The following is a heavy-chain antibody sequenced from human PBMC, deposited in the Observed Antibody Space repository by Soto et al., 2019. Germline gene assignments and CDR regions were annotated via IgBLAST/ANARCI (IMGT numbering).Heavy chain of an antibody. D-gene: IGHD3-10*01. V-gene: IGHV3-66*01. CDR3: ARADMVRGVSY. CDR1: GFTVSNNY. Sequence: EVQLVESGGGLVQPGGSLRLSCAVSGFTVSNNYMSWVRQAPGKGLEWVSVIYSGGSTYYADSVKGRFTISRDNSKNPLYLQMHSLRAEDTAVYYCARADMVRGVSYWGQGTLVTVSS. CDR2: IYSGGST. J-gene: IGHJ4*02.